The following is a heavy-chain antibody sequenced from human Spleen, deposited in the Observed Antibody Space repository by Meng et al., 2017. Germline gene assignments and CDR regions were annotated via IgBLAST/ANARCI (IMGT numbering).Heavy chain of an antibody. CDR1: GFTFTDYG. D-gene: IGHD3-10*01. Sequence: GESLKISCAASGFTFTDYGMSWVRQAPGKGLELVSSISVSGDSTKYADSVKGRFTISRDNSKNTLYLQMNSLRAEDTAVYFCAKPYGSGDFDYWGQGALVTVSS. V-gene: IGHV3-23*01. J-gene: IGHJ4*02. CDR3: AKPYGSGDFDY. CDR2: ISVSGDST.